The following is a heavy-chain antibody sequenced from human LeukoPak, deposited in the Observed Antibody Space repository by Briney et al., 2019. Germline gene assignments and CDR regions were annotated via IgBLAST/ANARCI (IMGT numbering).Heavy chain of an antibody. Sequence: SQTLSLTCTVSGGSISSGDYYWRWIRQPPGKGLEWIGYIYYSGSTYYNPSLKSRVTISVDTSKNQFSLKLSSVTAADTAVYYCASRITMIVEDAFDIWGQGTMVTVSS. J-gene: IGHJ3*02. CDR3: ASRITMIVEDAFDI. CDR1: GGSISSGDYY. D-gene: IGHD3-22*01. V-gene: IGHV4-30-4*08. CDR2: IYYSGST.